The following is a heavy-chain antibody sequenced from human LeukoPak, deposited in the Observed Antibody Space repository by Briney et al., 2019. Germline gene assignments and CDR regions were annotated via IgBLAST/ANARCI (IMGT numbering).Heavy chain of an antibody. V-gene: IGHV4-39*02. CDR2: IYYSGST. CDR3: ARERYFDWLKDAFDI. J-gene: IGHJ3*02. D-gene: IGHD3-9*01. Sequence: SETLSLTCTVSGGSISSSSYYWGWIRQPPGKGLEWIGSIYYSGSTYYNPSLKSRVTISVDTSKNQFSLKLSSVTAADTAVYYCARERYFDWLKDAFDIWGQGTMVTVSS. CDR1: GGSISSSSYY.